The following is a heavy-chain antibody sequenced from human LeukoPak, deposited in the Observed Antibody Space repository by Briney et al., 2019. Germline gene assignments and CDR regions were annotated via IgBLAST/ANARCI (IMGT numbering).Heavy chain of an antibody. Sequence: ASVKVSCKASGYTFTSYGISWVRQAPGQGLEWMGWISAYNGNTNYAQKLQGRVTMTTDTSTSTAYMELRSLRSDDTAVYYCKASGWYLDAFDIWGQGTMVTVSS. J-gene: IGHJ3*02. CDR1: GYTFTSYG. V-gene: IGHV1-18*01. CDR2: ISAYNGNT. D-gene: IGHD6-19*01. CDR3: KASGWYLDAFDI.